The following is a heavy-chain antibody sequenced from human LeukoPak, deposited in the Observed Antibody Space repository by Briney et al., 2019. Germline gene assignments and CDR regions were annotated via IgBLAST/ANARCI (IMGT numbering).Heavy chain of an antibody. CDR1: GGSINSRPYS. CDR2: FYYSGST. D-gene: IGHD6-13*01. CDR3: ARLVVSSWYHEVLLGRDY. Sequence: SETLSLTCTASGGSINSRPYSWGWIRQPPGKGLEWLGSFYYSGSTHYKPSLKSRVTISVDTSKNQFSLKLSSVTAADTAVYYCARLVVSSWYHEVLLGRDYWGQGTLVTVSS. V-gene: IGHV4-39*01. J-gene: IGHJ4*02.